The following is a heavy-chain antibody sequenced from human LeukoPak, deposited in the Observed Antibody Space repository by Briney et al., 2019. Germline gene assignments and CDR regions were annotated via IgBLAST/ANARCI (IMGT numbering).Heavy chain of an antibody. CDR2: ISGSGGTT. J-gene: IGHJ4*02. V-gene: IGHV3-23*01. CDR3: AKVRANRFASFDY. Sequence: GGSLRLSCAASGFTFSSYGMSWVRQAPGEGLEWVSGISGSGGTTYYADSVKGRFTISRDNSKITLYLQMNSLRAEDTAVYYCAKVRANRFASFDYWGQGTLVTVSS. CDR1: GFTFSSYG. D-gene: IGHD1/OR15-1a*01.